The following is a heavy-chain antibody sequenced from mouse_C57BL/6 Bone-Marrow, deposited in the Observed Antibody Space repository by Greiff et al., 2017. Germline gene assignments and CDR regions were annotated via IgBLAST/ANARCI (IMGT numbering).Heavy chain of an antibody. Sequence: VKLMESGPGLVQPSQSLSLTCTVSGFSLTSYGVHWVRQSPGKGLEWLGVIWRGGSTDYNAAFMSRLSITKDNSKSQVFFKMNSLQADDTAIYYCAKNPPDYGSSYGWYVDVWGTGTTVTVSS. J-gene: IGHJ1*03. CDR1: GFSLTSYG. CDR3: AKNPPDYGSSYGWYVDV. V-gene: IGHV2-5*01. D-gene: IGHD1-1*01. CDR2: IWRGGST.